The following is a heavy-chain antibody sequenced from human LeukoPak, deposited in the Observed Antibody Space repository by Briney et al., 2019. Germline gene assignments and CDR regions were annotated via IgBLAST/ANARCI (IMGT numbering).Heavy chain of an antibody. J-gene: IGHJ3*02. CDR1: GFTFSSYW. D-gene: IGHD3-16*02. CDR2: IKQDGSEK. V-gene: IGHV3-7*01. Sequence: GGSLRLSCAASGFTFSSYWMSWVRQAPGKGLEWVANIKQDGSEKYYVDSVKGRFTISRDNAKNSLYLQVNSLRAEDTAVYYCASFSYDYVWGSYRHDAFDIWGQGTMVTVSS. CDR3: ASFSYDYVWGSYRHDAFDI.